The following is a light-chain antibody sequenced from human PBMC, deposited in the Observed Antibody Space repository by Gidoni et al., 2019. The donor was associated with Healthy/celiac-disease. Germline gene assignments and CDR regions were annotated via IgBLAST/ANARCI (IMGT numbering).Light chain of an antibody. Sequence: ELVLTQSPGTLSLSPGERATLSCRARQSVSSSYLAWYQQKPGQAPRLLIYGASSRATGIPERFSGSGSGTEFTLTISRLEPEDFAVYYCQQYGSSPYTFGQGTKLESK. V-gene: IGKV3-20*01. CDR1: QSVSSSY. CDR3: QQYGSSPYT. CDR2: GAS. J-gene: IGKJ2*01.